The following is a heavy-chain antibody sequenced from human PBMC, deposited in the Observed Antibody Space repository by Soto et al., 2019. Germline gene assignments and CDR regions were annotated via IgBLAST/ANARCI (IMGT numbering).Heavy chain of an antibody. CDR2: INHSGST. V-gene: IGHV4-34*01. J-gene: IGHJ2*01. CDR3: AKPSGLAGTSVWYFDL. CDR1: GGSFSGYY. Sequence: SETLSLTCAVYGGSFSGYYWSWIRQPPGKGLEWIGEINHSGSTNYNPSLKSRVTISVDTSKNQFSLKLSSVTAADTAVYYCAKPSGLAGTSVWYFDLWGRGTLVTVSS. D-gene: IGHD6-19*01.